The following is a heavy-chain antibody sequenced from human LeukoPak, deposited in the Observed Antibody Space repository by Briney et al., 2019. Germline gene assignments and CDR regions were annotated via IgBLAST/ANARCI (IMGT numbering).Heavy chain of an antibody. CDR3: ARGLREAPSGWLQLGFRGGLPFDV. J-gene: IGHJ3*01. D-gene: IGHD5-24*01. CDR2: ISSSGGST. CDR1: GFTFSNYA. V-gene: IGHV3-23*01. Sequence: PGGSLRLSCAASGFTFSNYAMTWVRQAPGKGLEWVSAISSSGGSTYYADSVKGHFTISRDISKNTLYLQMNSLRPEDTAMYYCARGLREAPSGWLQLGFRGGLPFDVWGQGTMVTVSS.